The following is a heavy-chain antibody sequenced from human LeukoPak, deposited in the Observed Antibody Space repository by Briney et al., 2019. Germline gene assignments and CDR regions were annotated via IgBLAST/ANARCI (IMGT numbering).Heavy chain of an antibody. J-gene: IGHJ6*03. V-gene: IGHV3-74*01. CDR2: INSDGSST. D-gene: IGHD3-10*01. Sequence: SGGSLRLSCAASGFTVSSYWMHWVRQAPGKGLVWVSRINSDGSSTSYADSVKGRFTISRDNAKNTLYLQMNSLRAEDTAVYYCARGMLWFGEGGYMDVWGKGTTVTISS. CDR1: GFTVSSYW. CDR3: ARGMLWFGEGGYMDV.